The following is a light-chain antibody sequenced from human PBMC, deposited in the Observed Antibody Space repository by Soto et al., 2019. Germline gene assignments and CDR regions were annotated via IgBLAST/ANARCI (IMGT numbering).Light chain of an antibody. J-gene: IGKJ1*01. V-gene: IGKV3-20*01. Sequence: EHALTQYPGTLPLSPGERATLSCMASQSVSSSYLAWYQQKPGQAPRLLIYGASSRATGIPDRFSGSGSGTDFTLTISRLEPEDFAVYYCQQYGSSPETFGQGTRWIS. CDR1: QSVSSSY. CDR3: QQYGSSPET. CDR2: GAS.